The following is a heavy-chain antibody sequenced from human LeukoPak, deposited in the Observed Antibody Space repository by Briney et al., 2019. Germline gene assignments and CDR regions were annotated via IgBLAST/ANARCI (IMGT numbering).Heavy chain of an antibody. CDR1: GDFINNVGYH. CDR3: ARGYNWFPSWFDP. V-gene: IGHV4-31*03. J-gene: IGHJ5*02. D-gene: IGHD1-1*01. Sequence: TLSLTCTVSGDFINNVGYHWTWIRQHPEKGLEWIGSIHYGGRTKNNPSLQSRFTISMDSSKNQFSLRLSSVTAADTAVYYCARGYNWFPSWFDPWGQGTLVTVSS. CDR2: IHYGGRT.